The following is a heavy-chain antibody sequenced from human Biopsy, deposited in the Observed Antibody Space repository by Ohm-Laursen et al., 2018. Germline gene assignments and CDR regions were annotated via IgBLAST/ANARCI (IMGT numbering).Heavy chain of an antibody. J-gene: IGHJ5*02. V-gene: IGHV4-39*01. Sequence: SETLSLTCTVSGGSISSSSTYYWAWLRQPPGKGLEWIGSIYNTETTFYNPSLKSRVTISIDTSTNQFSLKVFSGTAADTALYFCARHPTGFWFDPWGHGTLVTVSS. CDR2: IYNTETT. CDR1: GGSISSSSTYY. CDR3: ARHPTGFWFDP.